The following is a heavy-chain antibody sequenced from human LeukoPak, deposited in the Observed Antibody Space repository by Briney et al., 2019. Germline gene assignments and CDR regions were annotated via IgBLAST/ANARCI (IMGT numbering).Heavy chain of an antibody. CDR3: AKAPGGAAGNRVFNH. CDR1: GLTFSSHP. D-gene: IGHD6-13*01. J-gene: IGHJ4*02. CDR2: ISASGDGI. V-gene: IGHV3-23*01. Sequence: PGGSLRLSCSASGLTFSSHPMSWGRQAPGKGLECVSAISASGDGIYYTDSLKVRFTMSRDNSKDTLYLQMNSLRADDTAVYYCAKAPGGAAGNRVFNHWGQGALVTVSS.